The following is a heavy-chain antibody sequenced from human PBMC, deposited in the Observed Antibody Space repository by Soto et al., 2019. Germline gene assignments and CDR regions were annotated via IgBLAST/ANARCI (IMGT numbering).Heavy chain of an antibody. J-gene: IGHJ5*02. CDR1: GFTFSDYY. V-gene: IGHV3-11*01. CDR2: IDSSGSAT. Sequence: GGSLRLSCTVFGFTFSDYYMSWIRQAPGKGLEWVSYIDSSGSATHYADSVKGRFTVSRDNARNSLYLQMNSLRVEDTAVYYCARDLYSSGYYGRFDPWGQGTLVTVYS. CDR3: ARDLYSSGYYGRFDP. D-gene: IGHD3-22*01.